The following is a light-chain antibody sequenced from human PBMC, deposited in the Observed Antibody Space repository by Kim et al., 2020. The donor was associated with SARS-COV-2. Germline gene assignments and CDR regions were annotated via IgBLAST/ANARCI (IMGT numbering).Light chain of an antibody. CDR1: SSDVVGYDY. J-gene: IGLJ3*02. V-gene: IGLV2-11*03. Sequence: GHSGSCSCTGSSSDVVGYDYVSWYQQHPGPAPKLVIYDVTKWPSGAPDRFSGSKSGNTASLTISGLQAEDEADYYCCSYAGRYTWVFGGGTQLTVL. CDR3: CSYAGRYTWV. CDR2: DVT.